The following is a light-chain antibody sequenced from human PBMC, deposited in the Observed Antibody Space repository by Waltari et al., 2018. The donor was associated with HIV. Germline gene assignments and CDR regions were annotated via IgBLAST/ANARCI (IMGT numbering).Light chain of an antibody. V-gene: IGLV2-11*01. CDR2: DVD. Sequence: QSALTQPRSVSGSPGQSVTISCTATSSHVGSYKYVSWYQLRPGKAPRLIIHDVDNRPSGVPDRFSGSTSGNTASLTISGLQAEDEADYYCCSYTGTYTRYVVGTGAKVTVL. CDR3: CSYTGTYTRYV. J-gene: IGLJ1*01. CDR1: SSHVGSYKY.